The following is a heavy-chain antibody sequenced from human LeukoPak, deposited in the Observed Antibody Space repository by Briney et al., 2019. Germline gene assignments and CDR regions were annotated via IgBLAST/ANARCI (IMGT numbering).Heavy chain of an antibody. Sequence: PSETLSLTRTVSRDSLTSYYWSCTTESPKRGLEGMGDISHNGGARYNPSRDSRATISVDTSKKQLPLIRSSVTAADTAVYYCARDTTFSNGTNALDIWGQGAMVSVSS. CDR3: ARDTTFSNGTNALDI. V-gene: IGHV4-59*01. CDR2: ISHNGGA. J-gene: IGHJ3*02. D-gene: IGHD3-3*01. CDR1: RDSLTSYY.